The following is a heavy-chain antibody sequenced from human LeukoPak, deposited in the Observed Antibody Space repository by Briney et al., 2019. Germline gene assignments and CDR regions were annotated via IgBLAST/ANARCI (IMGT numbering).Heavy chain of an antibody. Sequence: SETLSLTCTVSGGSISSYYWSWIRQPPGKGLECTGYIYYSGSTNYNPSLKSRVTISVDTSKNQLSLKLSSVTAADTAVYCCARSQRYFDYWGQGTLVTVSS. CDR1: GGSISSYY. CDR3: ARSQRYFDY. CDR2: IYYSGST. V-gene: IGHV4-59*01. J-gene: IGHJ4*02.